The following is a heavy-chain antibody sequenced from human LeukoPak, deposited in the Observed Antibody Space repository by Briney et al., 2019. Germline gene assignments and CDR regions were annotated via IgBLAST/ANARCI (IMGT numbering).Heavy chain of an antibody. CDR2: IYHRGNT. Sequence: SETLSLTCAVSGGSISSSNWWNWVRQTPGKGLEWIGEIYHRGNTHYNPSLKSRVTMSVDTSTNQFSLRVNSVTAADTAVYYCARGPRYYYDSSGSLNYYYYMDVWGKGTTVTISS. V-gene: IGHV4-4*02. CDR1: GGSISSSNW. D-gene: IGHD3-22*01. CDR3: ARGPRYYYDSSGSLNYYYYMDV. J-gene: IGHJ6*03.